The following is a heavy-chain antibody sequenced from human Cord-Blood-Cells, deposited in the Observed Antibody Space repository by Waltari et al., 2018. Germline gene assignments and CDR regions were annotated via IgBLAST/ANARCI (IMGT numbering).Heavy chain of an antibody. CDR1: GFTFSSYW. V-gene: IGHV3-7*01. CDR2: IKQDGSEK. J-gene: IGHJ1*01. CDR3: ARGGRTYYDILTGYYTEYFQH. D-gene: IGHD3-9*01. Sequence: EVQLVESGGGLVQPGGSLRLSCAASGFTFSSYWMSWVRQAPGKGLGWVANIKQDGSEKYYVDSVKGRFTISRDNAKNSLYLQMNSLRAEDTAVYYCARGGRTYYDILTGYYTEYFQHWGQGTLVTVSS.